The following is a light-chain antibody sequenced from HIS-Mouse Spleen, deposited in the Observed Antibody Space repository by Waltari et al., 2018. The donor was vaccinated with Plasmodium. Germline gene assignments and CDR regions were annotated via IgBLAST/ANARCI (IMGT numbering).Light chain of an antibody. CDR3: QQSYSTWT. CDR1: QRISSY. V-gene: IGKV1-39*01. CDR2: AAS. J-gene: IGKJ1*01. Sequence: DIQLTQSPSSLSASVGDRVTITCRASQRISSYLNWYQQNPGKAPKLLIYAASSLQSGVPSRFSGSGSGTDFTLTISSLQPEDFATYYCQQSYSTWTFGQGTKVEIK.